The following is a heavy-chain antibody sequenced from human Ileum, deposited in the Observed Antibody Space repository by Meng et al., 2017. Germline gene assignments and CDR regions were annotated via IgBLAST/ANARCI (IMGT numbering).Heavy chain of an antibody. J-gene: IGHJ4*02. CDR2: VSPSSGNT. D-gene: IGHD3-16*01. V-gene: IGHV1-8*01. CDR3: ARGVGDLGDY. Sequence: QGQIVQSGAEMKTPGASMKVSCKASGYTFTTNDINWVRQAPGQGLEWMGWVSPSSGNTHYAQKFQGRVTMTRDISISTVYMELTSLKSDDTAVYYCARGVGDLGDYWGQGTLVTVSS. CDR1: GYTFTTND.